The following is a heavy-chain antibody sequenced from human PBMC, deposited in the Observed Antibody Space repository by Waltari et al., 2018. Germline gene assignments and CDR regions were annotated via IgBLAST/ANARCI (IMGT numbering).Heavy chain of an antibody. CDR2: INPNRGGT. J-gene: IGHJ4*02. V-gene: IGHV1-2*06. D-gene: IGHD4-17*01. CDR3: ARDLDYGDYGFDY. Sequence: QVQLVQSGAEVKKPGASVKFSCKASGYTFTGYYMHWVRQAPGQGLEWMGRINPNRGGTNDAQKFQGRVTMTRDTSISTAYMELSRLRSDDTAVYYCARDLDYGDYGFDYWGQGTLVTVSS. CDR1: GYTFTGYY.